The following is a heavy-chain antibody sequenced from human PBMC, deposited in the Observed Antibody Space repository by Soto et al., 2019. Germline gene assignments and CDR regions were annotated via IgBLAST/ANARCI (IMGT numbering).Heavy chain of an antibody. V-gene: IGHV3-21*06. J-gene: IGHJ6*02. D-gene: IGHD3-10*01. Sequence: EVQLVESGGGLVKPGGSLRLSCAASGFTFSSFNMNWVRQAPGKGLEWVSSITTISIYIYYADSVKGRFTISRDNAKNSLYLQMNSLRAEDTAVYYCARGGSGSWGMDVWGQGTTVPVSS. CDR2: ITTISIYI. CDR3: ARGGSGSWGMDV. CDR1: GFTFSSFN.